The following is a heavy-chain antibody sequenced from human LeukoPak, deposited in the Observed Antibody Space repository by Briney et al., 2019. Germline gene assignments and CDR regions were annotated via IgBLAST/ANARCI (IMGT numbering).Heavy chain of an antibody. D-gene: IGHD4-23*01. CDR3: AKEVGSSRWMYNWFDP. CDR2: ISGSGGST. J-gene: IGHJ5*02. CDR1: GFTFSSYA. Sequence: GGSLRLSCAASGFTFSSYAMSWVRQAPGKGLEWVSAISGSGGSTYYADSVKGRFTISRDNSKNTLYLQMNSLRAEDTAVYYCAKEVGSSRWMYNWFDPWGQGTLVTVSS. V-gene: IGHV3-23*01.